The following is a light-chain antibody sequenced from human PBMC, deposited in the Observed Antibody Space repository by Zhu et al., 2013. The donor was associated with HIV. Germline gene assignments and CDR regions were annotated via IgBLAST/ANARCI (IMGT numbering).Light chain of an antibody. J-gene: IGLJ3*02. Sequence: QSVLTQPPSASGTPGQRVTISCSGSSSDIGSNYVYWYQQLPGMAPKLLIYRNNQRPSGVPDRFSGSKSGASASLAISGLRSEDEGDYYCAAWGDSLHVFGGGTQLTVL. CDR1: SSDIGSNY. V-gene: IGLV1-47*01. CDR3: AAWGDSLHV. CDR2: RNN.